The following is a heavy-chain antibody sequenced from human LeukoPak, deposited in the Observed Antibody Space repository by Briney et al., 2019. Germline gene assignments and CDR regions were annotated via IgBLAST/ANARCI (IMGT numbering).Heavy chain of an antibody. V-gene: IGHV1-2*02. J-gene: IGHJ5*02. D-gene: IGHD2-2*01. CDR3: ARGGVVPAAIPMDWFDP. CDR2: INPNSGGT. Sequence: GASVKVSCKASGYTFTGYYMHWVRQAPGQGLEWTGWINPNSGGTNYAQKFQGRVTMTRDTSISTAYMELSRLRSDDTAVYYCARGGVVPAAIPMDWFDPWGQGTLVTVSS. CDR1: GYTFTGYY.